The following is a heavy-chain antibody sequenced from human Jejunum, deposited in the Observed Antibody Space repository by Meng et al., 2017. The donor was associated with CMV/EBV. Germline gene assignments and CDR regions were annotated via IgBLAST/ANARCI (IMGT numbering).Heavy chain of an antibody. CDR3: ARNLYSYGSNWFDP. Sequence: SGYYWGGTRQTPGKGLAGKGLEWIGSIYYIGSPNYNPSLESRVTISIDTSKNQFSLRLTSVTAADTAVYYCARNLYSYGSNWFDPWGQGTLVTVSS. V-gene: IGHV4-39*01. D-gene: IGHD5-18*01. CDR1: SGYY. CDR2: IYYIGSP. J-gene: IGHJ5*02.